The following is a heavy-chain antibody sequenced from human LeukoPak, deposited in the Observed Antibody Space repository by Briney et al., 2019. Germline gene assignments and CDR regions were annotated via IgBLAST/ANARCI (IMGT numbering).Heavy chain of an antibody. CDR2: INPNSGGT. CDR3: ARGQWGWGSLEAFDI. V-gene: IGHV1-2*04. Sequence: GASVKVSCKASGYTFTGYYMHWVRQAPGQGLEWMGWINPNSGGTNYAQKFQGWVAMTRDMSISTAYMELSRLRSDDTAVYYCARGQWGWGSLEAFDIWGQGTMVTVSS. CDR1: GYTFTGYY. J-gene: IGHJ3*02. D-gene: IGHD3-16*02.